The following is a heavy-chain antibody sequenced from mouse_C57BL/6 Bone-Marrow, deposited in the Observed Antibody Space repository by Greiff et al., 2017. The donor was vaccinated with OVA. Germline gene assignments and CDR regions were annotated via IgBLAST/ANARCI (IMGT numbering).Heavy chain of an antibody. J-gene: IGHJ2*01. V-gene: IGHV1-81*01. CDR1: GYTFTSYG. CDR3: ARGGWCFDY. Sequence: VQLQQSGAELARPGASVKLSCKASGYTFTSYGISWVKQRPGQGLEWIGEIYPRSGSTYYNEKFKGKATLTADKSSSTAYMELRSLTSEDSAVYFCARGGWCFDYWGQGTTLTVSS. D-gene: IGHD3-3*01. CDR2: IYPRSGST.